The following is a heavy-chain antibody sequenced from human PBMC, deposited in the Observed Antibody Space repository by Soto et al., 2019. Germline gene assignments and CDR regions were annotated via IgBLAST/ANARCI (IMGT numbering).Heavy chain of an antibody. D-gene: IGHD6-19*01. CDR2: ISAYNGNT. J-gene: IGHJ4*02. V-gene: IGHV1-18*01. CDR3: ARGESRQWLVARRGFDY. Sequence: GASVKVSCKASGYTFTSYGISWVRQAPGQRLEWMGWISAYNGNTNYAQKLQGRVTMTTDTSTSTAYMELRSLRSDDTAVYYCARGESRQWLVARRGFDYWGQGTLVTVSS. CDR1: GYTFTSYG.